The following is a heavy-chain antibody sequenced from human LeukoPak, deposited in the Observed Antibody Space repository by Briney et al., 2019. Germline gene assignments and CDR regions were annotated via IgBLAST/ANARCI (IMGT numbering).Heavy chain of an antibody. CDR1: GFTFSSYA. CDR3: AKDSWFDP. V-gene: IGHV3-23*01. Sequence: GGSLRLSCAASGFTFSSYALSWVRQAPGKGLEWVSAIGGSGSSTYYADSVKGRFTISRDNSKNVLYLQMNSLRAEDTAIYYCAKDSWFDPWGQRTLVTVSS. J-gene: IGHJ5*02. CDR2: IGGSGSST.